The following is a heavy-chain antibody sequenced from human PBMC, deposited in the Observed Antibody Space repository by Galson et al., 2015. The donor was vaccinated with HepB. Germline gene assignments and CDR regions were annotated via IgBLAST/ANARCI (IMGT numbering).Heavy chain of an antibody. CDR2: INAGNGNT. Sequence: SVKVSCKASGYTFTSYVMHWVRQAPGQRLEWMGWINAGNGNTKYSQKFQGSVTITRDTSASTAYMELRSLRSEDTAVYYCSRGRSGYCSSTSCYLGHSNWFDPWGQGTLVTVSS. J-gene: IGHJ5*02. CDR3: SRGRSGYCSSTSCYLGHSNWFDP. V-gene: IGHV1-3*01. CDR1: GYTFTSYV. D-gene: IGHD2-2*01.